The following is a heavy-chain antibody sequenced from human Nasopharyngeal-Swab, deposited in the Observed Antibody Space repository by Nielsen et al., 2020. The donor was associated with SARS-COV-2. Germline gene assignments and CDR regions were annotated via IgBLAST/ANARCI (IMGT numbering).Heavy chain of an antibody. V-gene: IGHV3-7*01. J-gene: IGHJ2*01. CDR2: IKQDGSEK. CDR3: ARGANYYDSSGYHSDRYFDL. CDR1: GFIFSSYW. Sequence: GGSLRLSCAASGFIFSSYWMSWVRQAPGKGLEWVANIKQDGSEKYYVDSVKGRFTISRDNAKNSLYLQMNSLRAEDTAVYYCARGANYYDSSGYHSDRYFDLWGRGTLVTVSS. D-gene: IGHD3-22*01.